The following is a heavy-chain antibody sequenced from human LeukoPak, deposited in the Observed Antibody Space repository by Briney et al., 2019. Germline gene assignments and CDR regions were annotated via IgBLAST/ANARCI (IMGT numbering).Heavy chain of an antibody. D-gene: IGHD1-1*01. V-gene: IGHV5-10-1*01. CDR1: GYSFTSYW. Sequence: GESLKISCQGSGYSFTSYWICWVRQMPGRGLEWMGRIDPADSQTNYSPSFQGHVTISADKSISTVYLQWSTLKASDTAVYYCARQLTSGDCDYWGQGTLVTVSS. J-gene: IGHJ4*02. CDR2: IDPADSQT. CDR3: ARQLTSGDCDY.